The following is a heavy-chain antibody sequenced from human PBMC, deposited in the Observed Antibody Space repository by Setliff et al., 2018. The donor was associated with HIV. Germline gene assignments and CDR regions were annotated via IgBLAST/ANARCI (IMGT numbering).Heavy chain of an antibody. D-gene: IGHD2-2*01. CDR3: ARRRFVVVPTAPEADY. V-gene: IGHV4-39*01. CDR1: GGSIASSRYY. J-gene: IGHJ4*02. Sequence: SETLSLTCTVSGGSIASSRYYWGWIRQPPGKGLEWIGSVYYSGTTYYNPSLKRRVTISVDTSKNQFSLRLTSVTAADTAVYYCARRRFVVVPTAPEADYWGQGTLVTVSS. CDR2: VYYSGTT.